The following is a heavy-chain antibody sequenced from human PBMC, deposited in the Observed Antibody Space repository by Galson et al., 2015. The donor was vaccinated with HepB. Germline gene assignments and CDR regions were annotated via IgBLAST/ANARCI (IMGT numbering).Heavy chain of an antibody. CDR2: IDPSDSYT. CDR1: GYSFTSYW. J-gene: IGHJ6*02. D-gene: IGHD3-22*01. V-gene: IGHV5-10-1*01. Sequence: QSGAEVKKPGESLRISCKGSGYSFTSYWISWVRQMPGKGLEWMGRIDPSDSYTNYSPSFQGHVTISADKSISTAYLQWSSLKASDTAMYHCAISSPPDSSGYYHGHALYYYYYGMDVWGQGTTVTVSS. CDR3: AISSPPDSSGYYHGHALYYYYYGMDV.